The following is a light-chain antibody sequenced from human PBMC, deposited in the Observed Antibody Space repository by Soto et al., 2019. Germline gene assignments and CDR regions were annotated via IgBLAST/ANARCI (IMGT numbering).Light chain of an antibody. V-gene: IGKV1-5*03. CDR1: QSISSW. CDR2: KAS. CDR3: QQYNSYSPLT. J-gene: IGKJ4*01. Sequence: DIQMTQSPSTLSASVGDRVTITCRASQSISSWLAWYQQKPGKAPRLLIYKASDLESGVPSRFSGSGSGTDVTLTISSLQPDDFATYYCQQYNSYSPLTFGGGTKVDIK.